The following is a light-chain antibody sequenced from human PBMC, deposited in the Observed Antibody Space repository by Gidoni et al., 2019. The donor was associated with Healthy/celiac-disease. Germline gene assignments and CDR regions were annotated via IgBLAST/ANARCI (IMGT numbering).Light chain of an antibody. CDR1: QSVSSY. CDR2: DAS. Sequence: VLTQSPATLSLSPGERATLSCRASQSVSSYLAWYQQKPGQAPRLLIYDASNRATGIPAMFSGSGSGTDFTLTSSILEPEDFAVYYCQQRSNWPTFGGGTKVEIK. J-gene: IGKJ4*01. CDR3: QQRSNWPT. V-gene: IGKV3-11*01.